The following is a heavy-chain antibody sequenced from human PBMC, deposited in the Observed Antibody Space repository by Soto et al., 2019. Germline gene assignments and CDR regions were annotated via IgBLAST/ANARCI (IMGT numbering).Heavy chain of an antibody. CDR1: GFSLSTRGVG. CDR3: AHRPLPYSHYFDY. J-gene: IGHJ4*02. D-gene: IGHD4-4*01. Sequence: QITLKESGPMLVKPTETLTLTCTFSGFSLSTRGVGVGWIRQPPGKALEWLALMYWDDDKRYSPSLESRVTITKDTSKNQVVLTLSNVDPVDTATYSCAHRPLPYSHYFDYWGQGALVTVSS. V-gene: IGHV2-5*02. CDR2: MYWDDDK.